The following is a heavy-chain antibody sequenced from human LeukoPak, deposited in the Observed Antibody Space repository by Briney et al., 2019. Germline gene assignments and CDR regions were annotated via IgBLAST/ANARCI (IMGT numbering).Heavy chain of an antibody. CDR3: ARGQFWSGDHHPGGFDP. J-gene: IGHJ5*02. CDR1: GFTVSSNY. D-gene: IGHD3-3*01. Sequence: PGGSLRLSCAASGFTVSSNYMSWVRQAPGKGLEWVSYISSSSSTIYYADSVKGRFTISRDNAKNSLYLQMNSLRAEDTAVYYCARGQFWSGDHHPGGFDPWGQGTLVTVSS. V-gene: IGHV3-48*01. CDR2: ISSSSSTI.